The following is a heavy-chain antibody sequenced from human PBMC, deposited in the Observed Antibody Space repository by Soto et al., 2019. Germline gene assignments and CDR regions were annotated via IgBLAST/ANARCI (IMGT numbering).Heavy chain of an antibody. CDR2: INSDGSST. D-gene: IGHD3-22*01. Sequence: GGSLRLSCAASGFTFSSYWMHWVRQAPGKGLVWVSRINSDGSSTSYADSVKGRFTISRDNAKNTLYLQMNSLRAEDTAVYYCAKVDYDSSGSIPADAFDIWGQGTMVTVSS. V-gene: IGHV3-74*01. J-gene: IGHJ3*02. CDR1: GFTFSSYW. CDR3: AKVDYDSSGSIPADAFDI.